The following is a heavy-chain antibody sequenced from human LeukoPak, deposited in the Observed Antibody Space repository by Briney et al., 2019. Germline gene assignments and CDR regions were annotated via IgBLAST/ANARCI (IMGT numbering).Heavy chain of an antibody. V-gene: IGHV4-59*08. J-gene: IGHJ4*02. CDR2: IYYSGST. D-gene: IGHD6-19*01. Sequence: SETLSLTCTVSGGSISSYYWSWIRQPPGKGLEWIGYIYYSGSTNYNPSLKSRVTISVDTSKNQFSLKLSSVTAADTAVYYCARLPPPQLAYFDYWGQGTLVTVPS. CDR1: GGSISSYY. CDR3: ARLPPPQLAYFDY.